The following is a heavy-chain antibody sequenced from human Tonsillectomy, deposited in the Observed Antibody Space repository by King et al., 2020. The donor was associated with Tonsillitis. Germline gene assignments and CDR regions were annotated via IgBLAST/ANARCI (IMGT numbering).Heavy chain of an antibody. V-gene: IGHV4-59*08. D-gene: IGHD6-19*01. J-gene: IGHJ5*02. CDR3: ASTYSSGWYRWFDP. CDR2: IYYSGST. Sequence: QLQESGPGLVKPSETLSLTCTVSGGSIGSYYWSWIRQPPGKGLEWIGYIYYSGSTNYNPSLKSRVTISVDTSKNQFSLKLSSVTAADTAVYYCASTYSSGWYRWFDPWGQGTLVTVSS. CDR1: GGSIGSYY.